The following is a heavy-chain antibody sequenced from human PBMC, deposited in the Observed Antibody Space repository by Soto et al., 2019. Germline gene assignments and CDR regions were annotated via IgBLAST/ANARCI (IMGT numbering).Heavy chain of an antibody. CDR3: AREIATTMGFGY. V-gene: IGHV1-2*04. CDR2: INPNSGGT. D-gene: IGHD5-18*01. CDR1: GSPFTGCY. Sequence: VSVEVSCKASGSPFTGCYMHWVRQAPGQGLAWTGWINPNSGGTNYAQRFQGWVTMTRNTSITTAYIELSRLRSDDTALYYCAREIATTMGFGYWGQGTLVAVSS. J-gene: IGHJ4*02.